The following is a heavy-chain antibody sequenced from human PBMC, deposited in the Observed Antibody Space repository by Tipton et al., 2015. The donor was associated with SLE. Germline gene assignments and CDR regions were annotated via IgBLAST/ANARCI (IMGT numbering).Heavy chain of an antibody. Sequence: GSLRLSCAASGLTVSSNSMSWVRQAPGKGLEWVSVIHFGGSTFYVASVKGRFTISRDNAKNSLYLQMNSLRAEDTAFYFCAREPSAAPLYYYMDVWGKGTSVTVSS. D-gene: IGHD6-19*01. CDR1: GLTVSSNS. CDR2: IHFGGST. V-gene: IGHV3-53*05. CDR3: AREPSAAPLYYYMDV. J-gene: IGHJ6*03.